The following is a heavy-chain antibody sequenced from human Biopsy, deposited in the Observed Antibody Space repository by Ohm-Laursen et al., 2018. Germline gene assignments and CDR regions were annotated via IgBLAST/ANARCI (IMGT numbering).Heavy chain of an antibody. V-gene: IGHV4-59*08. CDR3: ARHRGGMPSEGNWFDY. Sequence: TLSLTCTVSGYSMSTYYWSWIRQPPGKGLEWIGYIYYSGSTNYNPSLKSRVTISVDMSKNQFSLKLTSVAAADTAVYYCARHRGGMPSEGNWFDYWGQGTLVTVSS. D-gene: IGHD1-14*01. J-gene: IGHJ5*01. CDR2: IYYSGST. CDR1: GYSMSTYY.